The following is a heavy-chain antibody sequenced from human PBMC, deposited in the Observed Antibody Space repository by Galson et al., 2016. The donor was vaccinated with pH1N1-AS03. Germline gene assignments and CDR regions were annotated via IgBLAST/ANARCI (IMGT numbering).Heavy chain of an antibody. J-gene: IGHJ6*02. CDR2: ISSDGDT. CDR1: GFTFSSYS. Sequence: SLRLSCAASGFTFSSYSIHWVRQAPGKGLEYVSAISSDGDTYYTDSVKGRFTISRDKSKNTVYLRMASLRPEDVAVYYCARDAEHSYYALDVGGQGTTVTVSS. V-gene: IGHV3-64*02. CDR3: ARDAEHSYYALDV.